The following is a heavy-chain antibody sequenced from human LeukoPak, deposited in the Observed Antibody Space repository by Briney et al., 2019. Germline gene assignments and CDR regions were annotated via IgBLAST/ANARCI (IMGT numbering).Heavy chain of an antibody. J-gene: IGHJ4*02. V-gene: IGHV3-23*01. Sequence: GGSLRLSCVASGFSFNNYAMNWVRQAPGKGLEWGLLIIGISGTTFYADSVKGRFTISRDKSKSTLYLQMNSLRAEDTAVYYCAKGAYDYIEIAYFDYWGQGSLVTVSS. CDR1: GFSFNNYA. CDR2: IIGISGTT. D-gene: IGHD5-12*01. CDR3: AKGAYDYIEIAYFDY.